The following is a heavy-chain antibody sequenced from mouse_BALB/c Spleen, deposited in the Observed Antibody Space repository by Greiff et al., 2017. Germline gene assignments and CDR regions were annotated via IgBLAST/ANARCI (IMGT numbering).Heavy chain of an antibody. CDR1: GFTFSDYY. Sequence: DVKLVESGGGLVKPGGSLKLSCAASGFTFSDYYMYWVRQTPEKRLEWVATISDGGSYTYYPDSVKGRFTISRDNAKNNLYLQMSSLKSEDTAMYYCARDLYRYDGSFAYWGQGTLVTVSA. V-gene: IGHV5-4*02. J-gene: IGHJ3*01. CDR3: ARDLYRYDGSFAY. CDR2: ISDGGSYT. D-gene: IGHD2-14*01.